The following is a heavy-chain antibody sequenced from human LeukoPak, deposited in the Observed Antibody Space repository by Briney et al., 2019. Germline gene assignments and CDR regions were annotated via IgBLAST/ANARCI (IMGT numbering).Heavy chain of an antibody. CDR1: GGFITSGGYY. Sequence: SQTLSLTCSVSGGFITSGGYYWNWVRQLPEKGLEWLGYISHSGYSYYNLSLKSRLTISADTSKNQFSLELTSVTAADTAVYYCAKFRSDAFDIWGQGTMVTVSS. CDR3: AKFRSDAFDI. CDR2: ISHSGYS. J-gene: IGHJ3*02. V-gene: IGHV4-31*03.